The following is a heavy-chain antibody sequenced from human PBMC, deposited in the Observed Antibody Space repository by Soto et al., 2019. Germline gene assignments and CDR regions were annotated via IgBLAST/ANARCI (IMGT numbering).Heavy chain of an antibody. D-gene: IGHD2-21*02. CDR1: GGSINTNNFY. CDR3: ARFLVPATRHSDIDF. J-gene: IGHJ4*02. Sequence: QLQLRESGPGLVKPSETLSLTCTVSGGSINTNNFYWCWVRQPPGKGLDWIGNIYNSGTTYYSPSLKSRVTISADTSKNQFSLRLNSVTAADTAVYYCARFLVPATRHSDIDFWGQGTLVTVSS. CDR2: IYNSGTT. V-gene: IGHV4-39*01.